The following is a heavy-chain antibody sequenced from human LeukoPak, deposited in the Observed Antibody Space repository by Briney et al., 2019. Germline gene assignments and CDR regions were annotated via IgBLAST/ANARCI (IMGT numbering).Heavy chain of an antibody. J-gene: IGHJ3*02. CDR2: IYSGGST. V-gene: IGHV3-53*01. CDR3: ARDRRWAFGSSWYGDAFDI. D-gene: IGHD6-13*01. CDR1: GFTVSSNY. Sequence: LAGGSLRLSCAASGFTVSSNYMSWVRQAPGKGLEWVSVIYSGGSTYYADSVKGRFTISRDNSKNTLYLQMNSLRAEDTAVYYCARDRRWAFGSSWYGDAFDIWGQGTMVTVSS.